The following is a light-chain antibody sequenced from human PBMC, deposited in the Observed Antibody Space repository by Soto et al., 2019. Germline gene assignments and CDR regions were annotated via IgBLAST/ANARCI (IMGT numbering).Light chain of an antibody. CDR1: QRVSSSY. J-gene: IGKJ1*01. V-gene: IGKV3-20*01. CDR2: GSS. Sequence: EIVLTQSPGTLSSSPGERATLSCRASQRVSSSYLAWYQHRPGQAPRLLIYGSSRRATGIPDRFGGSGSGTDFTLTISRLEPEDFAVYYCQQYGDSSWTFGQGTQVEIK. CDR3: QQYGDSSWT.